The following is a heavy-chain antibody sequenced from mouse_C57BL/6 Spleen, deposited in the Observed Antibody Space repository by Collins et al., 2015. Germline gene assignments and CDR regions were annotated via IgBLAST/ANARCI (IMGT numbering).Heavy chain of an antibody. CDR2: INTNTGEP. V-gene: IGHV9-3*02. CDR1: GYTFTNYG. Sequence: QIQLVQSGPELKKPGETVKISCKASGYTFTNYGMNWVKQAPGKGLKWMGWINTNTGEPTYAEEFKGRFAFSLETSAGTAYLQINNLKNEDTATYFCARETSWGAMDYWGQGTSVTVSS. J-gene: IGHJ4*01. CDR3: ARETSWGAMDY.